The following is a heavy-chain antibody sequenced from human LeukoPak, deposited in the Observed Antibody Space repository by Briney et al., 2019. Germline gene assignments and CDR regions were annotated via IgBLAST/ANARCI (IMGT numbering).Heavy chain of an antibody. CDR1: GVSISGSSYY. Sequence: SESLSLTCTVSGVSISGSSYYWGWIRQPPGKGLEWIGSIYYSGSTYYNPSLKSRVTISVDTSKNQFSLKLSSVTAADTAVYYCARGLVVVAAPYRPFGRPFDYWGQGTLVTVSS. CDR3: ARGLVVVAAPYRPFGRPFDY. V-gene: IGHV4-39*07. J-gene: IGHJ4*02. D-gene: IGHD2-15*01. CDR2: IYYSGST.